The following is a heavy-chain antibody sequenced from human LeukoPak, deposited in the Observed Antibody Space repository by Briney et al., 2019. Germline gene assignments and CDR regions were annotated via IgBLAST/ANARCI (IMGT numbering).Heavy chain of an antibody. CDR2: IIPIFGTA. J-gene: IGHJ4*02. D-gene: IGHD1-26*01. CDR1: GGTFSSYA. Sequence: ASVKVSCKASGGTFSSYAISWVRQAPGQGLEWMGGIIPIFGTANYAQKFQGRVTITADESTSTAYMELSSLRSEDTAVYYCARDLGGATTSGYWGQGTLVTVSS. CDR3: ARDLGGATTSGY. V-gene: IGHV1-69*13.